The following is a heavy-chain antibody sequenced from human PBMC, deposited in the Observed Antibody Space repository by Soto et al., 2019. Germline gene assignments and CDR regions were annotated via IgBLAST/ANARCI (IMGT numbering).Heavy chain of an antibody. J-gene: IGHJ4*02. CDR1: GASITSSGYY. CDR2: IYYRGTT. V-gene: IGHV4-31*01. Sequence: QVQLQESGPGLVKPSQTLSLTCTLSGASITSSGYYWSWIRLHPGEGLEWIGYIYYRGTTYYNPSLKSPXTXSXXTSKKEFSLTLTSVTAADTAVYYCARATESHYFDYWGRGILVTVTS. CDR3: ARATESHYFDY.